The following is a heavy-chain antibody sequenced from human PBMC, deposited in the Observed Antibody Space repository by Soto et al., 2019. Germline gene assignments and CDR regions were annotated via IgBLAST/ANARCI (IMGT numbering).Heavy chain of an antibody. D-gene: IGHD3-10*01. Sequence: QVQLQQWGAGLLKPSETLSLTCAIYGGSFSGYYWSWIRQSPGKGLVWIGEITHSGGTNYNPSLKCRVTISINTSRNWFSLRLSSLTAADTAVYYCARVLMLRGTIVPEGYSYHMDLWGKGTTVTVSS. J-gene: IGHJ6*03. CDR2: ITHSGGT. CDR1: GGSFSGYY. V-gene: IGHV4-34*02. CDR3: ARVLMLRGTIVPEGYSYHMDL.